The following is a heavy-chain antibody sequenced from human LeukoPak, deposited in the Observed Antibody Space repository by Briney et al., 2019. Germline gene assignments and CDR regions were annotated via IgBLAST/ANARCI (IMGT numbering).Heavy chain of an antibody. CDR3: ARGRGSSDWYYCDN. Sequence: ASVKVSCKASGYTFTNYGITWVRQAPGQGHEWMGWINAYNGYTNYAQKIQDRVTVTTDTSTSTAYMELRSLRSDDTAVYYCARGRGSSDWYYCDNWGQGTLVTVSS. J-gene: IGHJ4*02. CDR2: INAYNGYT. V-gene: IGHV1-18*04. CDR1: GYTFTNYG. D-gene: IGHD6-19*01.